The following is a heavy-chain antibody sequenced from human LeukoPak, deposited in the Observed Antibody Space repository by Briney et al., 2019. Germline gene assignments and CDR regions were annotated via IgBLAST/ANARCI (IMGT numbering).Heavy chain of an antibody. CDR2: IRQDGDTK. CDR1: GFPFNAYW. D-gene: IGHD6-13*01. J-gene: IGHJ4*02. V-gene: IGHV3-7*03. Sequence: GGSLRLSCAASGFPFNAYWMTWVRQAPGKGLEWVANIRQDGDTKYVDSVKGRFTISRDNAMNSLYLQMNSLRAEDTAIYYCARSLPYGTTWYGRSDFWGQGTLATVCS. CDR3: ARSLPYGTTWYGRSDF.